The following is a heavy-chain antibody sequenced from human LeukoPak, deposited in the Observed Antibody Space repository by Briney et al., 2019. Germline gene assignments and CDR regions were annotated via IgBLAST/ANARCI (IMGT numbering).Heavy chain of an antibody. CDR2: ISGSGGST. J-gene: IGHJ4*02. CDR3: AKVVVPAALGPGAFDY. D-gene: IGHD2-2*01. V-gene: IGHV3-23*01. Sequence: GGSLRLSCAASGFTFSSYAMSWVRQAPGKGLEWVSAISGSGGSTYYADSVKGRFTISRDNSENTLYLQMNSLRAEDTAVYYCAKVVVPAALGPGAFDYWGQGTLVTVSS. CDR1: GFTFSSYA.